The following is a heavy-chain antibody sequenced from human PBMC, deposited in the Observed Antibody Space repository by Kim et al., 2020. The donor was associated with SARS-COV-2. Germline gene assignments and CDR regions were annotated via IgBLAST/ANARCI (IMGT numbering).Heavy chain of an antibody. V-gene: IGHV3-21*01. J-gene: IGHJ6*02. CDR3: AAIPAARWYDYYYGMDV. D-gene: IGHD2-2*01. CDR1: GFTFSSYS. CDR2: ISSSSSYI. Sequence: GGSLRLSCAASGFTFSSYSMNWVRQAPGKGLEWVSSISSSSSYIYYADSVKGRFTISRDNAKNSLYLQMNSLRAEDTAVYYCAAIPAARWYDYYYGMDVWGQGTTVTVSS.